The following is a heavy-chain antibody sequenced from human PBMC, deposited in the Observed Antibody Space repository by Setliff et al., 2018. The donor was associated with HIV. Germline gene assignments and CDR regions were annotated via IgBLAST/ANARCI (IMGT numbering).Heavy chain of an antibody. CDR2: IDDSGTT. J-gene: IGHJ3*02. Sequence: SETLSLTCTVSGDSISNSYWSWIRQPPGKGLEWIGCIDDSGTTNYNPSLETRVTISIDTSKKQFSLKLSSVTAADTAIYYCGRVGFGELFGAFDIWGQGIMVTVSS. V-gene: IGHV4-59*01. CDR1: GDSISNSY. D-gene: IGHD3-10*01. CDR3: GRVGFGELFGAFDI.